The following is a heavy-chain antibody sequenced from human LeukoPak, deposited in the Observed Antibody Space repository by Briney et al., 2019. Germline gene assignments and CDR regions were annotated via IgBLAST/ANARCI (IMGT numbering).Heavy chain of an antibody. Sequence: GGSLRLSCAASGFTFSSYEMNWVRQAPGKGLEWVSGINRNGGSTGYADSVKGRFTISRDNAKNSLYLQMNSLRAEDTALYYCARRDIVVVPAAIIGAFDIWGQGTMVTVSS. CDR1: GFTFSSYE. D-gene: IGHD2-2*02. CDR3: ARRDIVVVPAAIIGAFDI. V-gene: IGHV3-20*04. CDR2: INRNGGST. J-gene: IGHJ3*02.